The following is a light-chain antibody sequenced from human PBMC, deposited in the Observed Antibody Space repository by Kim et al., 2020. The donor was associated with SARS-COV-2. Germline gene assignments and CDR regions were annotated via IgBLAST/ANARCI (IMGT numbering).Light chain of an antibody. J-gene: IGLJ2*01. CDR1: SSDIGIYNH. CDR2: DVS. Sequence: GQSITISCTGTSSDIGIYNHVSWYQQHPGKAPKLMIYDVSNRPSGVSNRFSGSKSGNTASLTISGLQAEDEADYYCSSYTSSSTLVFGGGTQLTVL. CDR3: SSYTSSSTLV. V-gene: IGLV2-14*03.